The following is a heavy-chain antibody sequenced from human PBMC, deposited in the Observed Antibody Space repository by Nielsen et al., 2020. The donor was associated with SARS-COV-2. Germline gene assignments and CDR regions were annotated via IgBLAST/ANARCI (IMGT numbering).Heavy chain of an antibody. J-gene: IGHJ4*02. Sequence: GSLRLSCAVYGGSFSGYYWSWIRQPPGKGLEWIGEINHSGSTNYNPSLKSRVTISVDTSKNQFSLKLSSVTAADTAVYYCARSGSYYPRFDYWGQGTLVTVSS. CDR2: INHSGST. CDR3: ARSGSYYPRFDY. CDR1: GGSFSGYY. D-gene: IGHD1-26*01. V-gene: IGHV4-34*01.